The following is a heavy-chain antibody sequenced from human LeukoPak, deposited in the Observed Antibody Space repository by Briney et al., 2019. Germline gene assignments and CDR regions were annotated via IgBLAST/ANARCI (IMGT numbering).Heavy chain of an antibody. J-gene: IGHJ5*02. Sequence: SETLSLIRTVSGGYISSFFWSWLGPPPGKGLVWLGYIYYSGSTNDDPSIKSRVTISEDTSKNQFSMKLSSWSAADTAVYYWAWGCDYDFWSGNNWFDPWGQGTLVTVSS. CDR1: GGYISSFF. V-gene: IGHV4-59*01. D-gene: IGHD3-3*01. CDR3: AWGCDYDFWSGNNWFDP. CDR2: IYYSGST.